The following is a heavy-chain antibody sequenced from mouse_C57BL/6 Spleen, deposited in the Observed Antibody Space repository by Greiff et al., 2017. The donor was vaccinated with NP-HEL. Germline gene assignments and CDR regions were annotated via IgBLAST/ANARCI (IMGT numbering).Heavy chain of an antibody. J-gene: IGHJ4*01. CDR3: ARRDYDYYAMDY. CDR2: IDPSDSYT. Sequence: VQLQQSGAELVRPGTSVKLSCKASGYTFTSYWMHWVKQRPGQGLEWIGVIDPSDSYTNYHQKFKGKATLTVDTSSSTAFMQLSSLTSEESAVYYCARRDYDYYAMDYWGQGTSVTVSS. V-gene: IGHV1-59*01. D-gene: IGHD1-1*01. CDR1: GYTFTSYW.